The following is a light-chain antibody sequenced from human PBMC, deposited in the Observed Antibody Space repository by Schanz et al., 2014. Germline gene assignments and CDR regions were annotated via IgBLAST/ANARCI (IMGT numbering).Light chain of an antibody. CDR1: QSVSSY. V-gene: IGKV3-11*01. Sequence: EIVLTQSPATLSLSPGERATLSCRASQSVSSYLAWYQQKPGQAPRLLIYDASDRATGIPDRFSGSGSGTEFTLTISSLQSEDFAVYYCQQYSDSPPEYTFGQGTNLDIK. CDR3: QQYSDSPPEYT. CDR2: DAS. J-gene: IGKJ2*01.